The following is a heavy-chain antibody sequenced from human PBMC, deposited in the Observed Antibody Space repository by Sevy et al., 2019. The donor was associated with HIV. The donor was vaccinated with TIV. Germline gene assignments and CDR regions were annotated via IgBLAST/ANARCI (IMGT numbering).Heavy chain of an antibody. Sequence: ASVKVSCKVSGYRLSQLSMHWVRQAPGKGLEWMGSFDPEDDETIYAQNFQGRVAMTEDTSTDTAYMELSTLRSEDTAVYYCATTKDYYESSGSPFDYWGQGTLVTVPS. J-gene: IGHJ4*02. D-gene: IGHD3-22*01. CDR1: GYRLSQLS. CDR3: ATTKDYYESSGSPFDY. V-gene: IGHV1-24*01. CDR2: FDPEDDET.